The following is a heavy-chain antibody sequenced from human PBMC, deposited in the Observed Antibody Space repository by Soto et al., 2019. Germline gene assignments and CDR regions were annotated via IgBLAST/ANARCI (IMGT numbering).Heavy chain of an antibody. CDR1: GFTFSSYA. V-gene: IGHV3-30-3*01. CDR2: ISYDGSNK. D-gene: IGHD2-2*01. CDR3: ARERPGGCSSTSCYAYKGFYYYYGMEV. Sequence: GGSLRLSCAASGFTFSSYAMHWVRQAPGKGLEWVAVISYDGSNKYYADSVKGRFTISRDNSKNTLYLQMNSLRAEDTAVYYCARERPGGCSSTSCYAYKGFYYYYGMEVWGQGTTVTVSS. J-gene: IGHJ6*02.